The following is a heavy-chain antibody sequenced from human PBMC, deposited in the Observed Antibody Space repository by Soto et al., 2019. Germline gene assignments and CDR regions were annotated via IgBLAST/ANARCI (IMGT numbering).Heavy chain of an antibody. CDR2: ISYDGSNK. J-gene: IGHJ3*02. Sequence: AGGSLRLSCAASGFTFSSYAMHWVRQAPGKGLEWVAVISYDGSNKYYADSVKGRFTISRDNSKNTLYLQMNSLRAEDTAVYYCARVNYYDSSGYWYAFDIWGQGTMVTV. D-gene: IGHD3-22*01. V-gene: IGHV3-30-3*01. CDR3: ARVNYYDSSGYWYAFDI. CDR1: GFTFSSYA.